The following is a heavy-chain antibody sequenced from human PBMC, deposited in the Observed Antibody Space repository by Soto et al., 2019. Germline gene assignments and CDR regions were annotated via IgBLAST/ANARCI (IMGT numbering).Heavy chain of an antibody. CDR1: GASISSTNW. D-gene: IGHD2-15*01. CDR3: ATLPPRIVAVVLPIPT. CDR2: IYHTGST. Sequence: QVQLQESGPRLVKPSGTLSLTCAVSGASISSTNWWTWVRQPPWKGLEWIGEIYHTGSTKYNPSLKVRVTISLAKSNTQFSLNLSSATAAATAVYYCATLPPRIVAVVLPIPTWGQGTLVTVSS. V-gene: IGHV4-4*02. J-gene: IGHJ4*02.